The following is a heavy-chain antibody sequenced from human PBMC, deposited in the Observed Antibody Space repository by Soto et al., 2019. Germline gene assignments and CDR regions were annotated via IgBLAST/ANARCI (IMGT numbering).Heavy chain of an antibody. CDR3: ARHRTLGAMATGYFDY. V-gene: IGHV4-59*08. Sequence: SETLSLTCTVSGGSISSYYWSWIRQPPGKGLEWIGYIYYSGSTNYNPSLKSRVTISVDTSKNQFSLKLSSVTAADTAVYYCARHRTLGAMATGYFDYWGQGTLVTVSS. CDR2: IYYSGST. CDR1: GGSISSYY. D-gene: IGHD1-26*01. J-gene: IGHJ4*02.